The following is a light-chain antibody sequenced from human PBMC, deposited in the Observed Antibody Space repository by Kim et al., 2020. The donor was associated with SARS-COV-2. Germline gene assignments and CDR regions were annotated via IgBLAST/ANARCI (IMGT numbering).Light chain of an antibody. CDR2: HNN. J-gene: IGLJ1*01. Sequence: GQRVTISCSGSHSSLGRNPVNWYHQLPGTAPNLLIYHNNMRPSGVPDRFSGSKSGPSGSLAISGLQSEDEGDYYCASWDDSLKGYVFGTGTKVTVL. V-gene: IGLV1-44*01. CDR1: HSSLGRNP. CDR3: ASWDDSLKGYV.